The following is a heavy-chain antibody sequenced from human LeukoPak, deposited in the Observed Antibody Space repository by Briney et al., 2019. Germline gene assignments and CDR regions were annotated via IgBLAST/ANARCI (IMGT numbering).Heavy chain of an antibody. D-gene: IGHD6-13*01. J-gene: IGHJ5*02. Sequence: SEALSLTCTVSGGSVSSSSYYWTWIRQPPGKGLEWIGYIYHSGSTNYNPSLKSRLTISVDTSKNQFSLNLSSVTAADTAVYYCARETSSSWYFRWFDPWGQGTLVTVSS. CDR2: IYHSGST. CDR1: GGSVSSSSYY. V-gene: IGHV4-61*01. CDR3: ARETSSSWYFRWFDP.